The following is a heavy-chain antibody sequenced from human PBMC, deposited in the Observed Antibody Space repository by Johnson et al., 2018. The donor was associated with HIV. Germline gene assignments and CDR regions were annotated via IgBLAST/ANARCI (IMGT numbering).Heavy chain of an antibody. CDR1: GFTVSSNY. J-gene: IGHJ3*02. Sequence: MLLVESGGGLVQPGGSLRLSCVASGFTVSSNYMSWVRQAPGKGLEWVSVIYSGGSIYYADSVNGRFSISRDNSKNTLYLQMNSLRVEDTAVYYCAREGAWEVRPGAFDIWGQGTMVTVSS. V-gene: IGHV3-66*01. CDR2: IYSGGSI. D-gene: IGHD1-26*01. CDR3: AREGAWEVRPGAFDI.